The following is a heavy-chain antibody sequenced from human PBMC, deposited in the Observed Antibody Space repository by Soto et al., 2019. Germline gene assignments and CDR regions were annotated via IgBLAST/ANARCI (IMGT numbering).Heavy chain of an antibody. V-gene: IGHV5-10-1*01. CDR1: GYSLTSYW. CDR3: ARHVPSQYTAMVPFDP. J-gene: IGHJ5*02. D-gene: IGHD5-18*01. Sequence: GESLKISCKGSGYSLTSYWISWVRQMPGKGLEWMGRIDPSDSYTNDSPSFQGHVTISADKSISTAYLQWSSLKASDTAMYYCARHVPSQYTAMVPFDPWGQGTLVT. CDR2: IDPSDSYT.